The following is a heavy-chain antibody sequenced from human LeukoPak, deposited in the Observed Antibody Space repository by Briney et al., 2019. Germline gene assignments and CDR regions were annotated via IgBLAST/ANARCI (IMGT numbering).Heavy chain of an antibody. J-gene: IGHJ4*02. Sequence: SETLSLTCTVSGGSISYYYWSWIRQPPGKGLEWIGYIYDSGSTNYNPSLKSRVTISVDTSKNQFSLKLSSVTAADTAVYYCARDGDYGVPNYWGQGTLVTVSS. CDR2: IYDSGST. CDR1: GGSISYYY. V-gene: IGHV4-59*01. CDR3: ARDGDYGVPNY. D-gene: IGHD4-17*01.